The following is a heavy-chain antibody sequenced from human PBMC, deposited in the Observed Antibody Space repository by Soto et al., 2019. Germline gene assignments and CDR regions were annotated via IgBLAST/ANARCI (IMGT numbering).Heavy chain of an antibody. D-gene: IGHD1-1*01. CDR2: IYWDDDK. CDR1: GFSLSTSGVG. Sequence: QITLKESGPTLVKPTQTLTLTCTFSGFSLSTSGVGVGWIRQPPGKALEWLALIYWDDDKRYSPSLKSRLSITKDTSKNQVVLTMINMDPVDTATYYCAHCYRTWSAEYFQHWGQGTLVTVSS. V-gene: IGHV2-5*02. CDR3: AHCYRTWSAEYFQH. J-gene: IGHJ1*01.